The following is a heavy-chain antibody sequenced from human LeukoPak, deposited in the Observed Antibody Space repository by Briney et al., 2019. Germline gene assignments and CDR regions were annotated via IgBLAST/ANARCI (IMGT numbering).Heavy chain of an antibody. CDR1: GGSFSGYY. CDR3: ARGSSGWYSIDY. V-gene: IGHV4-34*01. CDR2: INHSGST. J-gene: IGHJ4*02. D-gene: IGHD6-19*01. Sequence: SETLSLTCAVYGGSFSGYYWSWIRQPPGKGLEWIGEINHSGSTNYNPSLKSRVTMSVDTSKSQFSLKLSSVTAADTAVYYCARGSSGWYSIDYWGQGTLVTVSS.